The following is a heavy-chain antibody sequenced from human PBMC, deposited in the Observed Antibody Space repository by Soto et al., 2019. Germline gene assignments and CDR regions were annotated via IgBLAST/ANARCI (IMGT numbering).Heavy chain of an antibody. CDR3: ARSRRSCWSLDFDS. CDR1: GGSISSYH. J-gene: IGHJ4*02. D-gene: IGHD6-19*01. Sequence: QVQLQESGPGLVKPSETLSLTCSVSGGSISSYHWSWIRQPPGKGLEWVVYIFDSGDTSYNPSLESRRTFSFDTSKNQSSLKLSSVSAADTAVYYCARSRRSCWSLDFDSWGQGILVNVSS. V-gene: IGHV4-59*01. CDR2: IFDSGDT.